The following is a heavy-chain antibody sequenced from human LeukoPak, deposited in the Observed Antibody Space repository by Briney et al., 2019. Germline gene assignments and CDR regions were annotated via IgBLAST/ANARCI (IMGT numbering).Heavy chain of an antibody. CDR2: IKQDGSEK. Sequence: GGSLRLSCAASGFTFSNYWMTWVRQAPGKGLEWVADIKQDGSEKLYVNSVRGRFTISRDNAKMSLFLQMNSLRAEDTAVYYCAKDQDYGDYASVFDYWGQGTLVTVSS. V-gene: IGHV3-7*01. J-gene: IGHJ4*02. CDR1: GFTFSNYW. D-gene: IGHD4-17*01. CDR3: AKDQDYGDYASVFDY.